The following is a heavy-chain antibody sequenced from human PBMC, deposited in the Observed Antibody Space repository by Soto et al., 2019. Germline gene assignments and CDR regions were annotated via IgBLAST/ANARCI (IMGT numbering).Heavy chain of an antibody. CDR1: GYTFTSYG. J-gene: IGHJ4*02. CDR2: ISAYNGNT. D-gene: IGHD6-6*01. CDR3: ARASSQRLGYSSSSDRSSWYFDY. Sequence: QVQLVQSGAEVKKPGASVKVSCKASGYTFTSYGISWVRQAPRQGLEWMGWISAYNGNTNYAQKLQGRVTMTTDTSTSTAYMELRSLRSDDTAVYYCARASSQRLGYSSSSDRSSWYFDYWGQGTLVTVSS. V-gene: IGHV1-18*04.